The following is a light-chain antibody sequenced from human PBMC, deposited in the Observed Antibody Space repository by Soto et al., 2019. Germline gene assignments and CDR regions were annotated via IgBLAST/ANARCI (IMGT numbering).Light chain of an antibody. J-gene: IGKJ1*01. V-gene: IGKV2-28*01. CDR1: QSLLHRNGNNY. CDR2: LCS. CDR3: MQALQIPWT. Sequence: EIVMTQSPLSLPVTPGEPASISCRSSQSLLHRNGNNYFNWYLQKPGQSPHLLIYLCSMRASGVPDRFSGSGSGTDFTLKISRLEAEDVGVYYCMQALQIPWTFGQGTRVEAK.